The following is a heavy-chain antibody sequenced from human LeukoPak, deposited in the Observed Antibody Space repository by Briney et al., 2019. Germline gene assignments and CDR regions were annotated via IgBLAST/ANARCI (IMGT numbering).Heavy chain of an antibody. CDR2: IKEDGSEE. J-gene: IGHJ4*02. CDR1: GFTFSDSW. CDR3: ARDRGYTSFDY. D-gene: IGHD5-18*01. V-gene: IGHV3-7*01. Sequence: GGSLRLSCGAYGFTFSDSWMNWVRQAPGKGLEWVAAIKEDGSEEYYMGSVKGRFTISRDNAKNSLYLQMNSLRAEDTAVYYCARDRGYTSFDYWGQGTLVIVSS.